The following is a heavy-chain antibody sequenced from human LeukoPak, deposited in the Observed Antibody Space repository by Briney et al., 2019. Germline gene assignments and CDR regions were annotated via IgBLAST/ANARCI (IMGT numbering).Heavy chain of an antibody. CDR3: ARDLELYCSSTSCLGYGMDV. CDR1: GFTFSSYA. CDR2: ISYDGSNK. D-gene: IGHD2-2*01. Sequence: GGSLRLSCAASGFTFSSYAMHWVRQAPGKGLEWVAVISYDGSNKYYTDSVKGRFTISRDNSKNTLYLQMNSLRAEDTAVYYCARDLELYCSSTSCLGYGMDVWGQGTTVTVFS. V-gene: IGHV3-30-3*01. J-gene: IGHJ6*02.